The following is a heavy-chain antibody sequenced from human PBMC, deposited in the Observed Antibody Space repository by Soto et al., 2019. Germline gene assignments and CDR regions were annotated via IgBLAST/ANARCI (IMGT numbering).Heavy chain of an antibody. CDR1: GFTFSSYG. Sequence: GGSLRLSCAASGFTFSSYGMHWVRQAPGKGLEWVAVISYDGSNKYYADSVKGRFTISRDNSKNTLYLQMNSLRAEDTAVYYCAKAGYSSSWYCGYWGQGTLVTVSS. V-gene: IGHV3-30*18. D-gene: IGHD6-13*01. CDR3: AKAGYSSSWYCGY. J-gene: IGHJ4*02. CDR2: ISYDGSNK.